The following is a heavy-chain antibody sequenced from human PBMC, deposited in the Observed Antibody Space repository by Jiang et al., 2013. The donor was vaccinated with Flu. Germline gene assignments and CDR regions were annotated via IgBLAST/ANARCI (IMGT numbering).Heavy chain of an antibody. CDR3: ARAIGYSSGWRWFDP. Sequence: TVSGGSISSYYWSWIRQPPGKGLEWIGYIYYSGSTNYNPSLKSRVTISVDTSKNQFSLKLSSVTAADTAVYYCARAIGYSSGWRWFDPWGQGTLVTVSS. V-gene: IGHV4-59*08. CDR1: GGSISSYY. CDR2: IYYSGST. D-gene: IGHD6-19*01. J-gene: IGHJ5*02.